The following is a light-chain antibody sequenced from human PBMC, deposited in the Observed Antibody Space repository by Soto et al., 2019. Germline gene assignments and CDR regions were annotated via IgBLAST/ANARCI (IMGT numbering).Light chain of an antibody. CDR1: SSSIGSNT. J-gene: IGLJ1*01. Sequence: QSVLTQPPSASGTPGQRVTISCSGSSSSIGSNTVTWYHQLPGTAPKLLIHSSNQRPSGVPDRFSGSKSGTSASLAISGLQSEDESDYYCAAWDDSLNGYVFGYGTKVTVL. CDR2: SSN. V-gene: IGLV1-44*01. CDR3: AAWDDSLNGYV.